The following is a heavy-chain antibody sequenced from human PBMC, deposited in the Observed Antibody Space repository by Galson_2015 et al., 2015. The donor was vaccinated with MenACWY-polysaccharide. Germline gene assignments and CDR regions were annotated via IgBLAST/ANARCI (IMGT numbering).Heavy chain of an antibody. CDR1: GFSFNSYS. V-gene: IGHV3-21*01. CDR2: ISSGGNFI. J-gene: IGHJ3*01. CDR3: ARVGNWNPEGKDAFDL. D-gene: IGHD1-20*01. Sequence: SLRLSCATSGFSFNSYSINWIRQAPGKGLEWVSSISSGGNFIYYTDSVKGRFTVSKDKTKESVHLQMSSLRAEDTALYYCARVGNWNPEGKDAFDLWGQGTMVTVSS.